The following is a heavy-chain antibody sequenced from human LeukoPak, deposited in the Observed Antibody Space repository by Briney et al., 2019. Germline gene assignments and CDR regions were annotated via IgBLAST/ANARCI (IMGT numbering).Heavy chain of an antibody. CDR1: GYRFTGYY. Sequence: ASVKVSCKASGYRFTGYYMHWVRQAPGQGLEWMGWINPNSGGTNYAQKFQGRVTMTRDTSISTAYMELSRLRSDVTAVYYCACNDIWTLGDYYYYYMDVWGKGTTVTVSS. CDR2: INPNSGGT. V-gene: IGHV1-2*02. CDR3: ACNDIWTLGDYYYYYMDV. J-gene: IGHJ6*03. D-gene: IGHD3-9*01.